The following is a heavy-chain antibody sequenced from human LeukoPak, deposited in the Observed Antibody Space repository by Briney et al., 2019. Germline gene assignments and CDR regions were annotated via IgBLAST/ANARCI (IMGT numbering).Heavy chain of an antibody. CDR1: GFTFSSYA. Sequence: PGGSLRLSCAASGFTFSSYAMHWVRQAPGKGLEWVAAISYGGSNKYYADSVKGRFTISRDNAKNSLYLQMNSLRAEDTAVYYCARGYYDFRRGYLDYFDYWGQGTLVTVSS. V-gene: IGHV3-30-3*01. CDR3: ARGYYDFRRGYLDYFDY. D-gene: IGHD3-3*01. CDR2: ISYGGSNK. J-gene: IGHJ4*02.